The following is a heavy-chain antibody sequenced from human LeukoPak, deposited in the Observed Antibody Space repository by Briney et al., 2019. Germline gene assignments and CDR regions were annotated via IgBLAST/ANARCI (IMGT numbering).Heavy chain of an antibody. CDR3: ARGAPYSSSWYR. CDR2: IYYSGST. CDR1: GGSISSYY. Sequence: SETLSLTCTISGGSISSYYWSWIRQPPGKGLEWIGYIYYSGSTNYNPSLKSRVTISVDTSKNQFSLKLSSVTAADTAVYYCARGAPYSSSWYRWGQGTLVTVSS. D-gene: IGHD6-13*01. V-gene: IGHV4-59*01. J-gene: IGHJ5*02.